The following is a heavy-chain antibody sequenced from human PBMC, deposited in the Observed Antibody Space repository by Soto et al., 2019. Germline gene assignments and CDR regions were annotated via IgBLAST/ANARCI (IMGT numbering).Heavy chain of an antibody. V-gene: IGHV3-74*01. J-gene: IGHJ4*02. CDR1: GFTFSTSW. Sequence: EVQLVESGGGLVQPGGSLRLSCAASGFTFSTSWMHWVRQAAGKGLVWVSRLNSDASTTNYADSVKGRFTISRDNAKNTLHLQMDSLTAEDTAVYYCARGPSGWFGYDYWGQGTLVTVSS. CDR3: ARGPSGWFGYDY. CDR2: LNSDASTT. D-gene: IGHD6-19*01.